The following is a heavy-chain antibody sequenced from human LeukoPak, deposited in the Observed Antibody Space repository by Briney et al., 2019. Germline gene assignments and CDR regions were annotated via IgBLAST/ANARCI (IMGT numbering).Heavy chain of an antibody. CDR1: EFTFRDYL. CDR2: ISQDGSEK. J-gene: IGHJ5*02. Sequence: AGGLLRVSGAVSEFTFRDYLMTWVRRALGKGLGWVAHISQDGSEKYYVDSVKGRFTTSRDNAKNSLHLQMNSLRAEDTAMYYCARGPRGFDPWGQGTLVTVSS. V-gene: IGHV3-7*02. CDR3: ARGPRGFDP.